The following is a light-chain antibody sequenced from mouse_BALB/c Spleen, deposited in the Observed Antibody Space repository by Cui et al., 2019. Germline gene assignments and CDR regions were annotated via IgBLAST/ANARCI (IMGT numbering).Light chain of an antibody. CDR1: ENIYSY. CDR3: QHHYGTPLT. J-gene: IGKJ5*01. CDR2: NAK. Sequence: DIQMTQSPASLSESVGETVTITCQASENIYSYLACYQQKQGKSPQLLVYNAKTLAEGVPSRFSGSGSGTQFSLEINSLQPEDFGSYYCQHHYGTPLTFGAGTKLELK. V-gene: IGKV12-44*01.